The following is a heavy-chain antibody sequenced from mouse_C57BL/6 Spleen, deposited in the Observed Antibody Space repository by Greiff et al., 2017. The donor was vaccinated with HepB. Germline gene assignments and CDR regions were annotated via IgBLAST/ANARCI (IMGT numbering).Heavy chain of an antibody. J-gene: IGHJ1*03. CDR2: INPNNGGT. D-gene: IGHD4-1*01. CDR3: ARGKLGRNWYFDV. Sequence: EVQLQQSGPELVKPGASVKISCKASGYTFTDYYMNWVKQSHGKSLEWIGDINPNNGGTSYNQKFKGKATLTVDKSSSTAYMELRSLTSEDSAVYYCARGKLGRNWYFDVWGTGTTVTVSS. CDR1: GYTFTDYY. V-gene: IGHV1-26*01.